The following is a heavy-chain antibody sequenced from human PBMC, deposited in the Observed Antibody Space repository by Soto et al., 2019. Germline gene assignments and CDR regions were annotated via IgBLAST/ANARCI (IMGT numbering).Heavy chain of an antibody. V-gene: IGHV4-34*01. D-gene: IGHD1-26*01. Sequence: ASETLSLTCTVSGGSISSYYWSWIRQPPGKGLEWIGEINHSGSTNYNPSLKSRVTISVDTSKNQFSLKLSSVTAADTAVYYCARVTRIVGATNPGSDAFDIWGQGTMVTVSS. CDR1: GGSISSYY. J-gene: IGHJ3*02. CDR3: ARVTRIVGATNPGSDAFDI. CDR2: INHSGST.